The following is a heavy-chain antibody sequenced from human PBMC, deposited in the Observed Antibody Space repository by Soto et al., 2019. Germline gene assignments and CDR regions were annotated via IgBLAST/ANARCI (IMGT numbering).Heavy chain of an antibody. V-gene: IGHV2-5*02. D-gene: IGHD6-13*01. CDR2: IYWDDDK. CDR1: GFTLTTSGVG. Sequence: QITLKESGPTLVKPTQTLTLTCTFSGFTLTTSGVGVGWIRQPPGKALEWLALIYWDDDKRYSPSLKSRLTITKDTSKNQVVLTMTNVDPVDTATYYCAHRPPYTSTWYIDWYFDLWGRGTLVTVSS. J-gene: IGHJ2*01. CDR3: AHRPPYTSTWYIDWYFDL.